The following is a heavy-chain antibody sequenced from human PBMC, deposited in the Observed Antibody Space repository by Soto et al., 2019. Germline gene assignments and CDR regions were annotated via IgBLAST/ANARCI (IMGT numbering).Heavy chain of an antibody. CDR3: AGTFGSSSSKWFAP. J-gene: IGHJ5*02. CDR2: INHSGST. Sequence: SGTLSLTCAVYGGSFSGYYWSWIRKTPGKGLEWIGEINHSGSTNYNPSLKSRVAISVATSKNQFPLKLTYVTAADTAAYYCAGTFGSSSSKWFAPCGQGTLVPVS. CDR1: GGSFSGYY. V-gene: IGHV4-34*01. D-gene: IGHD6-6*01.